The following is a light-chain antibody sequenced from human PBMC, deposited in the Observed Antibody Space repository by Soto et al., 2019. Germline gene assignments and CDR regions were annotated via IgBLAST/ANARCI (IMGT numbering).Light chain of an antibody. CDR1: QTVSSNF. V-gene: IGKV3D-20*02. J-gene: IGKJ3*01. CDR3: QQRSNWPVT. CDR2: GAS. Sequence: IVLTQSPGTLSLSPGERATLSCRASQTVSSNFLAWYQEKPGQGPRLLIYGASTRATGIPDRFSGSGSGTDFTLTISRLDPEDFAVYYCQQRSNWPVTFGPGTKVDIK.